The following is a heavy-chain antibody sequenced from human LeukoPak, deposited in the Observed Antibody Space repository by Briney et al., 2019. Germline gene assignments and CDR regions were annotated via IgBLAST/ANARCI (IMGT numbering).Heavy chain of an antibody. CDR3: ARSAAYYDFWSGISFDP. D-gene: IGHD3-3*01. J-gene: IGHJ5*02. Sequence: SETLSLTCTVSGGSISSSSYYWGWIRQPPGKGLGWIVSIYYSGSTSYNPSLSSRVTISVDTSKDPFSLKMSSVSAADTAVYYCARSAAYYDFWSGISFDPWGQGTLVTVSS. CDR2: IYYSGST. CDR1: GGSISSSSYY. V-gene: IGHV4-39*01.